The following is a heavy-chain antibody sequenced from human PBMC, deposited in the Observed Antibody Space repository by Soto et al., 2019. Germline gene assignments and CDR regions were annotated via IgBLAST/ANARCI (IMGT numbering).Heavy chain of an antibody. Sequence: GGSLRLSCAASGFTVSSNFMNWVRQAPGKGLEWVGLIRSKVDGGTTGYGAAVEGRFSISRDDSENTVHLQMNSLKAEDTAVYYCSADLPISWASSFDYWGQGVLVTVSS. CDR2: IRSKVDGGTT. V-gene: IGHV3-15*07. J-gene: IGHJ4*02. CDR3: SADLPISWASSFDY. D-gene: IGHD3-16*01. CDR1: GFTVSSNF.